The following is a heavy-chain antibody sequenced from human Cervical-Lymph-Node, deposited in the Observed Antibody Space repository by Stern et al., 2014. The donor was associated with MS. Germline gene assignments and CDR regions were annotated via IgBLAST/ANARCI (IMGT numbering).Heavy chain of an antibody. CDR2: IWYDGSNK. CDR3: AREGGNTAEYFQH. Sequence: VQLLESGGGVVQPGRSLRLSCAASGFTFSSYGMHWVRQAPGKGLEWVALIWYDGSNKYYADSVKGRFTISRDNSKNTLFLQMNSLRGEDTALYYCAREGGNTAEYFQHWGQGTLVTVSS. D-gene: IGHD4-23*01. CDR1: GFTFSSYG. J-gene: IGHJ1*01. V-gene: IGHV3-33*01.